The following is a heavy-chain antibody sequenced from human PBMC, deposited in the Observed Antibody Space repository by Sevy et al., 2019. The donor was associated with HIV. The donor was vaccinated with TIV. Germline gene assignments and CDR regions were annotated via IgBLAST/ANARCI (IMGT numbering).Heavy chain of an antibody. Sequence: GGSLRLSCAASGFTFSSYAMTWVRQAPGKGLEWVSAISGSGGSTYYADSVKGRFTISRDNSKNTLYLQMNSLRAEDTAVYFCAKDSKPYYYDSSGYNNWGPGTLATVSS. J-gene: IGHJ4*02. CDR2: ISGSGGST. V-gene: IGHV3-23*01. CDR1: GFTFSSYA. D-gene: IGHD3-22*01. CDR3: AKDSKPYYYDSSGYNN.